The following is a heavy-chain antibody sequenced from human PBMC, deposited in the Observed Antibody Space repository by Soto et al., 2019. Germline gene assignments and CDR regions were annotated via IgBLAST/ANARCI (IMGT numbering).Heavy chain of an antibody. CDR2: IIPKFGTT. CDR3: AGYNWNEGGMDV. Sequence: QVQLVQSGPEVRKPGSSVKVSCKASRGAFTTYAISWVRQAPGQGLEWMGGIIPKFGTTNYAQKFQGRLTITATESTATAYMELSRLMYDATGMFYTAGYNWNEGGMDVWGQVTTVNVSS. CDR1: RGAFTTYA. J-gene: IGHJ6*02. D-gene: IGHD1-20*01. V-gene: IGHV1-69*01.